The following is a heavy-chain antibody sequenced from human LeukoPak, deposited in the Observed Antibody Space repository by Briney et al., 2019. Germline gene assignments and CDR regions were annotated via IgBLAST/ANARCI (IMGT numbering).Heavy chain of an antibody. D-gene: IGHD6-13*01. CDR3: AKERGSSNWDNWFDP. V-gene: IGHV3-23*01. CDR1: GFTFSSYA. J-gene: IGHJ5*02. CDR2: ITGSGGST. Sequence: PGGSLRLSCAASGFTFSSYAMSWVRQAPGKGLEWVSPITGSGGSTYYADSVKGRFTISGDNSNNTLYLQMNSLRAEDTAIYYCAKERGSSNWDNWFDPWGQGTLVTVSS.